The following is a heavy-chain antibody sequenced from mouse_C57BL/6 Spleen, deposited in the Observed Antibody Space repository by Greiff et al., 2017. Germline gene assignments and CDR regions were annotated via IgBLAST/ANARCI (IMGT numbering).Heavy chain of an antibody. D-gene: IGHD2-10*01. CDR3: ASPYYGHPHYAMDY. CDR1: GYTFTDYN. J-gene: IGHJ4*01. V-gene: IGHV1-22*01. Sequence: VQLQQSGPELVKPGASVKMSCKASGYTFTDYNMHWVKQSHGKSLEWIGYINPNNGGTSYNQKFKGKATFTVNKSSSHAYMELRSLTSEASAVYYCASPYYGHPHYAMDYWGQGTSGTVSS. CDR2: INPNNGGT.